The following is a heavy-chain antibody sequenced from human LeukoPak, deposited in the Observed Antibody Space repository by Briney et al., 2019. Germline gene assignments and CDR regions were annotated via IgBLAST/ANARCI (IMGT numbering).Heavy chain of an antibody. V-gene: IGHV4-59*01. J-gene: IGHJ6*03. Sequence: SETLSLTCAVYGGSFSGYYWSWIRQPPGKGLEWIGYIYYSGSTNYNPSLKSRVTISVDTSKNQFSLKLSSVTAADTAVYYCARTYYYDSSGYRYMDVWGKGTTVTVSS. CDR3: ARTYYYDSSGYRYMDV. CDR2: IYYSGST. CDR1: GGSFSGYY. D-gene: IGHD3-22*01.